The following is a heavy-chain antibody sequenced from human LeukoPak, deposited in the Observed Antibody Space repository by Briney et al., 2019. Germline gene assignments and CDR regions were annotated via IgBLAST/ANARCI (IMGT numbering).Heavy chain of an antibody. Sequence: KTSETLSLTCSVSGVSTGSQDFYWAWIRQPPGKGLEWIGNIYHTGSAYYSAALKSRVTISIDTSRDHFSPRLTSLTAADTAVYYCARLRDFGGLFFYYYMDVWGEGATVTVSS. CDR1: GVSTGSQDFY. V-gene: IGHV4-39*02. CDR2: IYHTGSA. CDR3: ARLRDFGGLFFYYYMDV. D-gene: IGHD3-10*01. J-gene: IGHJ6*03.